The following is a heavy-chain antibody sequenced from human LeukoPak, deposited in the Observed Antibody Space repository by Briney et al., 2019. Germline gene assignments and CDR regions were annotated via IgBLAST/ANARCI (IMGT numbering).Heavy chain of an antibody. CDR2: ISSSSSTI. D-gene: IGHD5-24*01. CDR1: GFTFSSYS. CDR3: AGRLWRRDGYNLSAFDI. J-gene: IGHJ3*02. V-gene: IGHV3-48*02. Sequence: GGSLRLSCAASGFTFSSYSMNWVRQAPGKGLEWVSYISSSSSTIYYADSVKGRFTISRDNAKNSLYLQMNSLRDEDTAVYYCAGRLWRRDGYNLSAFDIWGQGTMVTVSS.